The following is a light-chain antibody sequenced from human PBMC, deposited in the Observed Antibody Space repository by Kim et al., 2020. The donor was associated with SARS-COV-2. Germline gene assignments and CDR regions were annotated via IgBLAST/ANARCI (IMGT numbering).Light chain of an antibody. V-gene: IGKV3-20*01. CDR2: ATS. CDR3: QYYDRSFT. CDR1: QSISSTY. Sequence: LSPGERASPSCRASQSISSTYLVWYQQRPGQAPRLLIYATSRRASGIPDRFSGSVSGTDFTLTINGLESEDFAVYYCQYYDRSFTFGGGTKVDIK. J-gene: IGKJ4*01.